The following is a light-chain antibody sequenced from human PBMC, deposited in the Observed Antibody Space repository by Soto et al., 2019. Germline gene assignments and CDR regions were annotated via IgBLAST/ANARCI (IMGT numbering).Light chain of an antibody. CDR1: QSISSW. CDR3: HQYNSYWT. Sequence: IQMDQCASALTVKVGNRVAVSCRASQSISSWLAWYQQKPGKAPKLLIYDASSLESGVPSRFSGSGSGTEFTLTISSLFPDDFATYYWHQYNSYWTFGQGTKVDIK. CDR2: DAS. V-gene: IGKV1-5*01. J-gene: IGKJ1*01.